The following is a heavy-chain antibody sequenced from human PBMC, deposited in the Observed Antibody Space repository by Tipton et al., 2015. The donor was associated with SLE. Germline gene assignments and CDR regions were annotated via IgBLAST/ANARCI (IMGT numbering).Heavy chain of an antibody. CDR3: ARQGGPGGPFAF. Sequence: SLRLSCAASGFTFSNYDMHWVRQAPGKGLEWVSIITYDGSHKYYADSVKGRLTSSRDNSKNALYLQMNSLRAEDTAVYYCARQGGPGGPFAFWGQGTLVTVSS. J-gene: IGHJ4*02. D-gene: IGHD3-10*01. CDR2: ITYDGSHK. CDR1: GFTFSNYD. V-gene: IGHV3-30*04.